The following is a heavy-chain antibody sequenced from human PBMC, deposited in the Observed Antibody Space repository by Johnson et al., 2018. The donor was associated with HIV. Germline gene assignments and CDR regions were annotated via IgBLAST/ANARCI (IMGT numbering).Heavy chain of an antibody. D-gene: IGHD6-13*01. V-gene: IGHV3-48*03. J-gene: IGHJ3*02. Sequence: VQLVDSGGGLVQPGRSLRLSCTASGLSFGVYDMSWVRQAPGKGLEWVSFISGGEDDTYYADSVKGRFTISRDNDKNSLYLQMNSLRAEDTAVYYCARYSSSSRDTFDIWGQGTMVTVSS. CDR2: ISGGEDDT. CDR1: GLSFGVYD. CDR3: ARYSSSSRDTFDI.